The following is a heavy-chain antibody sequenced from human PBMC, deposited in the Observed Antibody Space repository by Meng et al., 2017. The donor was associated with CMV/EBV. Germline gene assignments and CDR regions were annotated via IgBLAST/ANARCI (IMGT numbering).Heavy chain of an antibody. D-gene: IGHD2-2*01. V-gene: IGHV4-34*01. CDR3: ARGGGYCSSTSCYQRRYWYFDL. J-gene: IGHJ2*01. CDR2: INHSGST. CDR1: YY. Sequence: YYWSWIRQPPGKGLEWIGEINHSGSTNYNPSLKSRVTISVDTSKNQFSLKLSSVTAADTAVYYCARGGGYCSSTSCYQRRYWYFDLWGRGTPVTVSS.